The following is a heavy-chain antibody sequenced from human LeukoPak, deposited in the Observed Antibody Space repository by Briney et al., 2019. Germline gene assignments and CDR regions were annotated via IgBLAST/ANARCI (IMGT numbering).Heavy chain of an antibody. CDR1: GFTFTSSA. CDR3: AADRGDFWSGYQVDYYYYGMDV. J-gene: IGHJ6*02. V-gene: IGHV1-58*01. CDR2: IVVGSGNT. D-gene: IGHD3-3*01. Sequence: SVKVSCKASGFTFTSSAVQWVRQARGQRLEWIGWIVVGSGNTDYAQKFQERVTITRDMSTSTAYMELSSLRSEDTAVYYCAADRGDFWSGYQVDYYYYGMDVWGQGTTVTVSS.